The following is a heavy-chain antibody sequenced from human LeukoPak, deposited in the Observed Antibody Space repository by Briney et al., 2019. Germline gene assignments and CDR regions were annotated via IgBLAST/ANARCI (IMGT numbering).Heavy chain of an antibody. V-gene: IGHV4-4*07. CDR3: ARVGSDGSYFDY. D-gene: IGHD1-26*01. J-gene: IGHJ4*02. CDR1: GGSISNNY. Sequence: SETLSLTCTVSGGSISNNYWSWIRQPAGEGLEWIGRIYASGNTHYNPSLESRVTMSVDMSKSQFSLKLSSVTAADTAVFYCARVGSDGSYFDYWGLGTLVTVSS. CDR2: IYASGNT.